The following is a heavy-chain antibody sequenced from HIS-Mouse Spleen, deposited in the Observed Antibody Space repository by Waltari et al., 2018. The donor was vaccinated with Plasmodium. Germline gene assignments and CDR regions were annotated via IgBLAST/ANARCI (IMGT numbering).Heavy chain of an antibody. CDR2: IKQDGSEK. CDR1: GCTFSSYW. J-gene: IGHJ2*01. Sequence: EVQLVESGGGLVQPGGSLRPSCSDSGCTFSSYWMSWVRQAPGKGLEWVANIKQDGSEKYYVDSVKGRFTISRDNAKNSLYLQMNSLRAEDTAVYYCASSWYWYFDLWGRGTLVTVSS. D-gene: IGHD6-13*01. CDR3: ASSWYWYFDL. V-gene: IGHV3-7*01.